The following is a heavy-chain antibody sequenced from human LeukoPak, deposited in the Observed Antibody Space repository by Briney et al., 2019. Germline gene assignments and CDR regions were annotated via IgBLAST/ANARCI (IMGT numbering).Heavy chain of an antibody. Sequence: GGSLRLSCAASGFTFSSYAMSWVRQAPGKGLEWVSGISGSGGRTYYADSVKGRFTISRDNSKNTLYLQMNSLRAEDTAVYYCAKDHVLKPMAGTDDAFDIWGQGTMVTVSS. V-gene: IGHV3-23*01. D-gene: IGHD6-19*01. CDR3: AKDHVLKPMAGTDDAFDI. J-gene: IGHJ3*02. CDR1: GFTFSSYA. CDR2: ISGSGGRT.